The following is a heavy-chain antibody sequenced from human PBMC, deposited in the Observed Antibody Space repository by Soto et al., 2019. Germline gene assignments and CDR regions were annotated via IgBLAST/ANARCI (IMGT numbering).Heavy chain of an antibody. CDR2: IKSKTDGGTT. V-gene: IGHV3-15*07. CDR3: TTDTNYYDRSGYYRDDY. CDR1: CFTFSNSW. D-gene: IGHD3-22*01. Sequence: GGSLRLSCAASCFTFSNSWMNWVRQAPGKGLEWVGRIKSKTDGGTTDYAAPVKGRFTISRDDSKNTLYLQLNSLKTEDTAVYYCTTDTNYYDRSGYYRDDYWGQGTLVTVSS. J-gene: IGHJ4*02.